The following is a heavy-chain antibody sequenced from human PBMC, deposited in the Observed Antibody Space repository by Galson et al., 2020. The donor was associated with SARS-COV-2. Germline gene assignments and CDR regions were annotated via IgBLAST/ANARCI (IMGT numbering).Heavy chain of an antibody. CDR1: GFTFSSYW. Sequence: GALRLSCAASGFTFSSYWMSWVRQAPGKGLEWVANIKQDGSEKYYVDSVKGRFTISRDNAKNSLYLQMNSLRAEDTAVYYCARDRGGNPTYWYFDLWGRGTLVTVSS. CDR3: ARDRGGNPTYWYFDL. J-gene: IGHJ2*01. CDR2: IKQDGSEK. V-gene: IGHV3-7*03. D-gene: IGHD3-10*01.